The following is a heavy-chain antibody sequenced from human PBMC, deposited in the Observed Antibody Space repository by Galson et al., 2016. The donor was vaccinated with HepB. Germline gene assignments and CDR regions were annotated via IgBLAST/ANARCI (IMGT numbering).Heavy chain of an antibody. J-gene: IGHJ2*01. Sequence: SETLSLTCAVSGGSVSSDTWWSWVRQPPGKGLEWIGEVCHSGSTHYNPALKTRIIISVDSSKNEISLKMTSVTAADTAVYYCAKNGPAHHGGWYFGLWGRGTLVTVSS. CDR2: VCHSGST. D-gene: IGHD1-14*01. CDR1: GGSVSSDTW. V-gene: IGHV4-4*02. CDR3: AKNGPAHHGGWYFGL.